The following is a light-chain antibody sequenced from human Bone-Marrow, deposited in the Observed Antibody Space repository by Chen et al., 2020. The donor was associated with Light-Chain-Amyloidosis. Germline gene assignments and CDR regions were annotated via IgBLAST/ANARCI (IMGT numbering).Light chain of an antibody. CDR2: WAS. CDR3: QQYYSAPFT. CDR1: QSVLYSSNNKNY. Sequence: DLVMTQSSDYLAVSLGERATINCKSSQSVLYSSNNKNYLAWYQQKPGQPPKLLISWASTRESGVPDRFTGSGSGTDFTLTISSLQAEDVAVYYCQQYYSAPFTFGPGTKVNIK. J-gene: IGKJ3*01. V-gene: IGKV4-1*01.